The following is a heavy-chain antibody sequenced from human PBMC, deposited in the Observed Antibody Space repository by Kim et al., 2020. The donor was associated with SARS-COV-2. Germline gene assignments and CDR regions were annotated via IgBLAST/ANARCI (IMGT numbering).Heavy chain of an antibody. J-gene: IGHJ6*02. CDR3: ARKKDDLWSGDEYYYSGMDV. CDR1: GFTFSSYW. V-gene: IGHV3-7*01. D-gene: IGHD3-3*01. Sequence: GGSMRLSCAASGFTFSSYWMSWVRQAPGKGLEWVANIKQDGSEKYYVDSVKGRFTISRDNAKNSLYLQMNSLRAEDTAVYYCARKKDDLWSGDEYYYSGMDVWGQGTTVTVSS. CDR2: IKQDGSEK.